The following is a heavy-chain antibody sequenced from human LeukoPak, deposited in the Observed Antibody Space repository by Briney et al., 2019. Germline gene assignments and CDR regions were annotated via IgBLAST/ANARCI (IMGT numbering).Heavy chain of an antibody. CDR1: GFTVNSNY. CDR3: ASTSNSALGLPYFDH. V-gene: IGHV3-53*01. Sequence: PGGSLRLSCAASGFTVNSNYMSWVRQAPGKGLEWVSVIYSGGSTYYADSVKGRFTISRDNSKNMLHLQMNSLRAEDTAVYYCASTSNSALGLPYFDHWGQGSLVTVSS. CDR2: IYSGGST. D-gene: IGHD5-18*01. J-gene: IGHJ4*02.